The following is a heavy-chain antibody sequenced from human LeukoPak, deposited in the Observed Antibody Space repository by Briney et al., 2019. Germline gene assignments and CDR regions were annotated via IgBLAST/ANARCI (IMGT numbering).Heavy chain of an antibody. Sequence: GGSLRLSCAASGFTFSSYGMHWVRQAPGKGLEWVAVISYDGSNKYYADSVKGRFTISRDNSKNTLYLQMNSLRAEDTAVYYCAKGNWPAYYYDSSGYTIDYWGQGTLVTVSS. CDR3: AKGNWPAYYYDSSGYTIDY. V-gene: IGHV3-30*18. CDR1: GFTFSSYG. J-gene: IGHJ4*02. D-gene: IGHD3-22*01. CDR2: ISYDGSNK.